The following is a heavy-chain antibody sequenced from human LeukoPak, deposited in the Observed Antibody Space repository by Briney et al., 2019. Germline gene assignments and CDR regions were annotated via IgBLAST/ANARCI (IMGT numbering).Heavy chain of an antibody. CDR1: GGSISSGGYY. CDR3: ARGTMIVVVGNWFDP. D-gene: IGHD3-22*01. J-gene: IGHJ5*02. V-gene: IGHV4-31*03. Sequence: PSQTLSLTCTVSGGSISSGGYYWSWIRQHPGKGLEWIGYIYYSGSTDYNPSLKSRVTISVDTSKNQFSLKLSSVTAADTAVYYCARGTMIVVVGNWFDPWGQGTLVTVSS. CDR2: IYYSGST.